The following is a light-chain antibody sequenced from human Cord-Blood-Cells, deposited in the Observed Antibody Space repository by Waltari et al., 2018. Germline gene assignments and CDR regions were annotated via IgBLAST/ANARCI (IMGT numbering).Light chain of an antibody. Sequence: QSALTQPASVSGSPGQSITISCTGTSSDVGSYNLVSWYQQHPGKAPKLSIYEGSKRPSGVSNRFSGSKSGSTASLTISGLQAEDEADYDCCSYAGSSTFVFGGGTKLTVL. V-gene: IGLV2-23*01. CDR2: EGS. CDR3: CSYAGSSTFV. CDR1: SSDVGSYNL. J-gene: IGLJ3*02.